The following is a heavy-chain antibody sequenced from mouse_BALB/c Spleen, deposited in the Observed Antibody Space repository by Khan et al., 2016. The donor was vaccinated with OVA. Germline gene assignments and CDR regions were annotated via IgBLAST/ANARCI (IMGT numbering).Heavy chain of an antibody. Sequence: QVQLQQSGAELAKPGASVKMSCKASGYTFTSYWMHWVKQRPGQGLEWIGYINPSTGYTEYNQKFKDKATLTADKSSSTAYMQLSSLTSEDSAVNYCARGYYAPAWFAYWGQGTLVTVSA. V-gene: IGHV1-7*01. CDR2: INPSTGYT. D-gene: IGHD2-1*01. CDR3: ARGYYAPAWFAY. J-gene: IGHJ3*01. CDR1: GYTFTSYW.